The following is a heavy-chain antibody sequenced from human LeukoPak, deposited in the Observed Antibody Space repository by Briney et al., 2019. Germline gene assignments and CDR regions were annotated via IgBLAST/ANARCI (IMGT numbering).Heavy chain of an antibody. CDR1: GFTFSLYY. CDR2: ISNSDSGGATT. CDR3: ARDGNLESAFDL. V-gene: IGHV3-11*01. J-gene: IGHJ3*01. Sequence: GGSLRLSCTASGFTFSLYYMSWIRHAPGKGLEWVAFISNSDSGGATTLYTESVKGRFAISRDNAGKSLYLEMNSLRPEDTAVYFCARDGNLESAFDLWGQGTMVTVS. D-gene: IGHD4-23*01.